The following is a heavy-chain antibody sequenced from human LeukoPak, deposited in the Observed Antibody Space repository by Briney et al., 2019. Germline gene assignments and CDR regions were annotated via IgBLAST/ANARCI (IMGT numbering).Heavy chain of an antibody. V-gene: IGHV4-34*01. CDR3: VGAYDSGRNWFDP. CDR2: INHSGST. J-gene: IGHJ5*02. D-gene: IGHD1-26*01. Sequence: SETLSLTCAVYGGSFSGYYWSWIRQPPGKGLEWIGEINHSGSTNYNPSLKSRVTISVDKSKNQFSLKLSSVTAADTAVYYCVGAYDSGRNWFDPWGQGTLVTVSS. CDR1: GGSFSGYY.